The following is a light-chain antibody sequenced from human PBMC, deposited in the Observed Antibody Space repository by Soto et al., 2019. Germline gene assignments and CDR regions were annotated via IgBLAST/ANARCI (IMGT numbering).Light chain of an antibody. Sequence: QSVLTQPPSVSAAPGQKVTISCSGSSSNIGNNYVSWYQQLPGTAHKLLIYDNNKRPSGIPDRFSGSKSGTSATLGITGLQTGDEADYYCGTWDSSLSGVVFGGGTKLTVL. CDR3: GTWDSSLSGVV. CDR2: DNN. V-gene: IGLV1-51*01. CDR1: SSNIGNNY. J-gene: IGLJ2*01.